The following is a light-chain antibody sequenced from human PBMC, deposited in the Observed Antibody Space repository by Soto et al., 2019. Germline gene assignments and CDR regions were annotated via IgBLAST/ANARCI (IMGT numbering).Light chain of an antibody. Sequence: DIQMTQSPSTLSASVGDMVTITCRASQSISSWLAWYQQKPGKAPKLLIYDASSLESGVPSRFSGSGSGTEFTLTISSLQPDDFATYYCQQYNSYRTFGQGTKVDIK. CDR2: DAS. CDR1: QSISSW. CDR3: QQYNSYRT. V-gene: IGKV1-5*01. J-gene: IGKJ1*01.